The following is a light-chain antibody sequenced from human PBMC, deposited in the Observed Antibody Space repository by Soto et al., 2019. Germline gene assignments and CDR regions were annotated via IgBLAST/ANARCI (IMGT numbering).Light chain of an antibody. J-gene: IGLJ1*01. CDR1: SSDVAFYNH. V-gene: IGLV2-14*01. CDR2: EVN. CDR3: SAFASTHTCV. Sequence: QSALTQPASVSGSPGQSLTISCTGTSSDVAFYNHVSWYQQHPGKAPKLLIYEVNNRPSGVSHRFSGSKSGNTASLTISGPQAEDEAGYHCSAFASTHTCVFGTGPKVPGL.